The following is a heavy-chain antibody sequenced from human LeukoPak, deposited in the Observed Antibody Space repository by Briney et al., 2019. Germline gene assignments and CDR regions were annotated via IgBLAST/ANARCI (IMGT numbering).Heavy chain of an antibody. D-gene: IGHD4-17*01. CDR1: GGSISSSSYY. V-gene: IGHV4-39*01. CDR2: IYYSGST. J-gene: IGHJ5*02. CDR3: ARGTTVTTLGS. Sequence: PSETLSLTCTVSGGSISSSSYYWGWIRQPPRKGLEWIGSIYYSGSTYYNPSLKSRVTISVDTSKNQFSLKLSSVTAADTAVYYCARGTTVTTLGSWGQGTLVTVSS.